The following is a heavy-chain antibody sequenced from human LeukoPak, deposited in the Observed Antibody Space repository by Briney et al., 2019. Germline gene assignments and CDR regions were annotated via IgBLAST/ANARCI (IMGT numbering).Heavy chain of an antibody. Sequence: SETLSLTCSVSGASLSSYFWSWIRQPPGKGLEWIGYIYYSGTTNYNPSLKSRIAISLDTSKKQFSLRMRSVTAADTAVYYCARSTSGYSKHYYFYMDVWGKGTTVTVSS. CDR2: IYYSGTT. D-gene: IGHD3-22*01. CDR3: ARSTSGYSKHYYFYMDV. J-gene: IGHJ6*03. CDR1: GASLSSYF. V-gene: IGHV4-59*01.